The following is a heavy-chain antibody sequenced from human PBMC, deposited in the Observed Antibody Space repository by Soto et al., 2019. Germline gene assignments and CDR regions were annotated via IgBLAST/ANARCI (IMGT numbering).Heavy chain of an antibody. CDR3: ARHPLPRYGMDV. Sequence: PSETLSLTCTVSGGSISSYYWSWIRQPPGKGLEWIGYFYYTGSTNYNPSLKSRVTISIDASKNQLSLKLSSVTAADTAVYYCARHPLPRYGMDVWGQGTTVTVSS. CDR2: FYYTGST. J-gene: IGHJ6*02. V-gene: IGHV4-59*08. CDR1: GGSISSYY.